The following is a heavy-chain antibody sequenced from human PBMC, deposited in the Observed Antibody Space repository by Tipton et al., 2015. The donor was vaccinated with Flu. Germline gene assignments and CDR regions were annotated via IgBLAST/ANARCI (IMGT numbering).Heavy chain of an antibody. D-gene: IGHD3-3*01. V-gene: IGHV3-21*01. CDR1: GFTFSSYS. CDR2: ISSSSSYI. J-gene: IGHJ6*03. Sequence: SLRLSCAASGFTFSSYSMNWVRQAPGKGLEWVSSISSSSSYIYYADSVKGRFTISRDNAKNSLYLQMNSLRAEDTAVYYCAGRHYDFWTDYYYMDVWGKGTTVTVSS. CDR3: AGRHYDFWTDYYYMDV.